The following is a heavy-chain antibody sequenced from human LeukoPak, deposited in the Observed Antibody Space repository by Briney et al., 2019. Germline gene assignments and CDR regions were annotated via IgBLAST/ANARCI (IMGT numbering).Heavy chain of an antibody. Sequence: SETLSLTCAVYGGSFSGYYWSWIRQPPGKGLEWIGEINHSGSTNYNPSLKSRDTISVDTSKNQFSLKLSSVTAADTAVYYCARVHVQEGGLDYWGQGTLVTVSS. CDR3: ARVHVQEGGLDY. V-gene: IGHV4-34*01. CDR1: GGSFSGYY. J-gene: IGHJ4*02. D-gene: IGHD1-1*01. CDR2: INHSGST.